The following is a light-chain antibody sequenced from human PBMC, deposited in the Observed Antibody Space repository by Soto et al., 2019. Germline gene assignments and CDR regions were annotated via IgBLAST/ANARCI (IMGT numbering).Light chain of an antibody. CDR1: NIGSKS. J-gene: IGLJ2*01. CDR3: QVWDSSSDPVV. CDR2: YDS. Sequence: SYELTQPPSVSVAPGKTARITCGGNNIGSKSVHWYQQKPGQAPVLVIYYDSDRPSGIPERFSGSNSGNTAALTISRVEAGDEEDDYCQVWDSSSDPVVFGGGTKLTVL. V-gene: IGLV3-21*04.